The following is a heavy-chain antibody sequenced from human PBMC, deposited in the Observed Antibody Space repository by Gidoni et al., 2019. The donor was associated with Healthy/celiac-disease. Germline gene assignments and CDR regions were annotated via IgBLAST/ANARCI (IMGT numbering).Heavy chain of an antibody. CDR2: ISGSGGST. V-gene: IGHV3-23*01. J-gene: IGHJ3*02. CDR3: AKDSGLGYCSGGSCYTDLGAFDI. Sequence: AASGFTFSSYAMSWVRQAPGKGLEWVSAISGSGGSTYYADSVKGRFTISRDNSKNTLYLQMNSLRAEDTAVYYCAKDSGLGYCSGGSCYTDLGAFDICGQGTMVTVSS. CDR1: GFTFSSYA. D-gene: IGHD2-15*01.